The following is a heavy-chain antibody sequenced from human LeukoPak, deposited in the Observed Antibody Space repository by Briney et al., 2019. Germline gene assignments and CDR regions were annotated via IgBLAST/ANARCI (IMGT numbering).Heavy chain of an antibody. Sequence: ASVKVSCKASGYTFTSYYMRWVRQAPGQGLEWMGIINPSGGNTNYAQKFQGRVTMTRDTSTSTVYMELSSLGSEDTAVYYCARAVQLWSTLDYWGQGTLVTVSS. CDR1: GYTFTSYY. CDR3: ARAVQLWSTLDY. CDR2: INPSGGNT. V-gene: IGHV1-46*01. J-gene: IGHJ4*02. D-gene: IGHD5-18*01.